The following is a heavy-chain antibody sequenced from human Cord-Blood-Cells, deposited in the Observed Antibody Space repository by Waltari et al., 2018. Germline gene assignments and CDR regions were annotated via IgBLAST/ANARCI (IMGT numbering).Heavy chain of an antibody. J-gene: IGHJ4*02. CDR2: IYYSGST. CDR1: GGSISSSSYY. CDR3: ARREGTAIY. V-gene: IGHV4-39*01. Sequence: QLQLQESGPGLVKPSETLSLTCTVSGGSISSSSYYWGWIRQHPGKGLEGIGSIYYSGSTYYNPSLKSRVTISVDTSKNQFSLKLSSVTAADTAVYYCARREGTAIYWGQGTLVTVSS. D-gene: IGHD1-26*01.